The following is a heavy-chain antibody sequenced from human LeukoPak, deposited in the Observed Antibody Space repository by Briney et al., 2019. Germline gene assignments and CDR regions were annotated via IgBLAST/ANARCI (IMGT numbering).Heavy chain of an antibody. Sequence: ASVKVSCKLSGYSLLEVAMHWVXQAPGKGLEXVXXXXPEDGEDGETXYGQQFQGRVXMTEDASTDTAYMELNSLRSEDTAVYYCAMTDRYAGRPFDYWGQGTLVTVSS. CDR2: EDGEDGET. J-gene: IGHJ4*02. V-gene: IGHV1-24*01. CDR3: AMTDRYAGRPFDY. D-gene: IGHD3-9*01. CDR1: GYSLLEVA.